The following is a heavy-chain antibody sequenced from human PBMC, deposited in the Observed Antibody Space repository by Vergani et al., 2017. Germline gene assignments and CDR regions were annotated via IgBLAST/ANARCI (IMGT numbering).Heavy chain of an antibody. J-gene: IGHJ6*02. V-gene: IGHV4-59*01. Sequence: QVQLQESGPGLVKPSETLSLPCTVSGGSISSYYWSWIRQPPGKGLEWIGYIYYSGNTNYHPSLKSRVTISVDTSKNQFSLKLSSVTAADTAVYYCARDMSSSWYYYGMDVWGQGTTVTVSS. CDR1: GGSISSYY. CDR2: IYYSGNT. CDR3: ARDMSSSWYYYGMDV. D-gene: IGHD6-13*01.